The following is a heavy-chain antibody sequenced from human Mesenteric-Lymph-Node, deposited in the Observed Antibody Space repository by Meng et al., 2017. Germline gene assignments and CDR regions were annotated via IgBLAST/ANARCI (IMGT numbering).Heavy chain of an antibody. V-gene: IGHV4-30-4*01. CDR1: GDSISSGEYF. J-gene: IGHJ4*02. Sequence: VRLRVEGPGRVKPSQTLSLTCTVSGDSISSGEYFWSWIRQPPGKGLEWIGEMYHSGTTNYNPSLKSRVTISMGKSNNQLSLKLNSVTAADTAVYYCATQESRDGHNPYWGQGTLVTVSS. D-gene: IGHD5-24*01. CDR3: ATQESRDGHNPY. CDR2: MYHSGTT.